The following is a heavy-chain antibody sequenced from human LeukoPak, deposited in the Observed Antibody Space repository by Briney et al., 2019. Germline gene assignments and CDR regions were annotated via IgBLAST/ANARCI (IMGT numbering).Heavy chain of an antibody. D-gene: IGHD5-18*01. CDR3: ARDFRAAMVSDWFDP. CDR1: GGSTSGYY. V-gene: IGHV4-59*01. Sequence: SETLSLTCSVSGGSTSGYYWSWIRQPPGKGLEWIGYIYYSGNTNYNPSLKSRVTISVDTSKNQFSLDLYFVTAADTAVYYCARDFRAAMVSDWFDPWGQGTLVTVSS. J-gene: IGHJ5*02. CDR2: IYYSGNT.